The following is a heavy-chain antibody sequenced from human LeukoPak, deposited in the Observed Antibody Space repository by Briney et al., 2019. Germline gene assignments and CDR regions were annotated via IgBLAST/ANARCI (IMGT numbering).Heavy chain of an antibody. D-gene: IGHD3-3*01. CDR3: ARLREIPVFGVVTKSTSYFDY. J-gene: IGHJ4*02. V-gene: IGHV3-7*01. CDR1: GFSFSSYW. CDR2: IKQDRSEK. Sequence: GGSLRLSCAASGFSFSSYWMSWVRQAPGKGLELVANIKQDRSEKYYVDSVKGRFTISRDNAKNSLYLQMNSLRAEDTAVYYCARLREIPVFGVVTKSTSYFDYWGQGTLVTVSS.